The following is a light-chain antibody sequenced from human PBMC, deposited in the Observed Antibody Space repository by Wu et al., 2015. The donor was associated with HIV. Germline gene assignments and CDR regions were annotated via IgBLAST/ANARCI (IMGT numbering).Light chain of an antibody. Sequence: DIVLTQSPGTLSLSPGERATLSCRASQSVGAYLAWYQQKPGQAPRLLIYGASSRATGIPDRFSGSGSGTDFTLTISRLEPEDFAVYYCQQYGSSPPWTFGQGTKVEIK. V-gene: IGKV3-20*01. CDR3: QQYGSSPPWT. CDR2: GAS. CDR1: QSVGAY. J-gene: IGKJ1*01.